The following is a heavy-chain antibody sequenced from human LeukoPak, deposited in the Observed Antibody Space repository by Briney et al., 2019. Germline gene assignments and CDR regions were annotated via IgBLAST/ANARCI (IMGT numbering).Heavy chain of an antibody. Sequence: SETPSLTCAVYGGSFSGYYWSWIRQPPGKGLEWIGEINHSGSTNYNPALKSRGTISVDTSKNQFSLKLSSVTAADTAVYYCARGYGNDTAMVTGARRFDYWGQGTLVTVSS. J-gene: IGHJ4*02. D-gene: IGHD5-18*01. CDR2: INHSGST. V-gene: IGHV4-34*01. CDR1: GGSFSGYY. CDR3: ARGYGNDTAMVTGARRFDY.